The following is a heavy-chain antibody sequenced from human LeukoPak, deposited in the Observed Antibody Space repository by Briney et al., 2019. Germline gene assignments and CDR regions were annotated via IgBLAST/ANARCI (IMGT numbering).Heavy chain of an antibody. CDR1: GGSVNGYY. CDR2: IHYSGLT. Sequence: SETLSLTCTVSGGSVNGYYWNWIRQPPGKGLEWIGFIHYSGLTVYSPSFQSRVTMSVDTSRNQFSLDLSSVTAADTALYYCARDPPEDEWNSLDSWGQGTLSPSPQ. J-gene: IGHJ4*02. D-gene: IGHD1-7*01. CDR3: ARDPPEDEWNSLDS. V-gene: IGHV4-59*02.